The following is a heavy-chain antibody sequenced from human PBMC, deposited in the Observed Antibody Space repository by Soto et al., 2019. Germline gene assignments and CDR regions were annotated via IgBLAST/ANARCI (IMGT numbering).Heavy chain of an antibody. CDR3: GRRTGGNFFDY. D-gene: IGHD1-1*01. CDR2: IYPADSDT. V-gene: IGHV5-51*01. CDR1: GFGFTIYW. Sequence: PGESLKISCKGSGFGFTIYWIAWVLQMPGKGLEWMGAIYPADSDTRYSPSFQGQVTISADKSTSTAYLQWSSLKPSDNAIYYCGRRTGGNFFDYWGQGTQVTVS. J-gene: IGHJ4*02.